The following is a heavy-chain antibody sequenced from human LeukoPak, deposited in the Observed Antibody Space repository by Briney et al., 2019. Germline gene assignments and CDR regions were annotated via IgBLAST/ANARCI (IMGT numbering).Heavy chain of an antibody. CDR1: GYTFIGYF. CDR3: ARGLRIINGLDV. Sequence: ASVKVSCKASGYTFIGYFIHWVRQAPGQGLEWLGWLNPHSGGTNYAQKFQGRVTLTSDTSISTAYMELSLLTSDDTAIYYCARGLRIINGLDVWGQGTTVIVSS. J-gene: IGHJ6*02. V-gene: IGHV1-2*02. D-gene: IGHD2-15*01. CDR2: LNPHSGGT.